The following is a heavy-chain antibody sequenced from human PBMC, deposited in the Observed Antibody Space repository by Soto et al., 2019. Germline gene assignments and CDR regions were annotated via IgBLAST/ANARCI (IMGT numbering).Heavy chain of an antibody. D-gene: IGHD3-10*01. V-gene: IGHV1-18*01. CDR2: INTYNGNT. CDR3: ARVAVSGRYSDNWFAP. CDR1: GYTFTSYG. J-gene: IGHJ5*02. Sequence: QVQLVQSGAEVKKPGASVKVSCKASGYTFTSYGISWVRQAPGQGLQWMGWINTYNGNTDYEQRLQGRVTLTTDTSTSTAYMELRSLISDDSAVYSCARVAVSGRYSDNWFAPWGQGTLVTVSS.